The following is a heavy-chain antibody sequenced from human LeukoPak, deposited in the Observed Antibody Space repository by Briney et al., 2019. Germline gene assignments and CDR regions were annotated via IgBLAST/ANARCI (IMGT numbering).Heavy chain of an antibody. CDR3: AKDRRSTAMVMLLWDY. J-gene: IGHJ4*02. CDR2: IGGRGGST. V-gene: IGHV3-23*01. CDR1: GFTFSSYA. Sequence: PGGSLRLSCAASGFTFSSYAMSWVRQAPGKGLEWVSAIGGRGGSTYYADSVKGRFTISRDNSKNTLYLQMNSLRAEDTAVYYCAKDRRSTAMVMLLWDYWGQGTLVTVSS. D-gene: IGHD5-18*01.